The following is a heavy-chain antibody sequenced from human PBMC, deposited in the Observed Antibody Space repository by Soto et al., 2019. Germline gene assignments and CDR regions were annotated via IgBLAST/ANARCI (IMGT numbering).Heavy chain of an antibody. Sequence: QVQLVQSGAEVKKPGSSVKVSCKASGGTFSSYAISWVRQAPGQWLEWMGGIIPIFGTANYAQKFQGRVTITADESTSTAYMELSSLRYEDTAVYYCALVHYYGSGSPGFDYWGQGTLVTVSS. CDR1: GGTFSSYA. J-gene: IGHJ4*02. D-gene: IGHD3-10*01. CDR3: ALVHYYGSGSPGFDY. CDR2: IIPIFGTA. V-gene: IGHV1-69*01.